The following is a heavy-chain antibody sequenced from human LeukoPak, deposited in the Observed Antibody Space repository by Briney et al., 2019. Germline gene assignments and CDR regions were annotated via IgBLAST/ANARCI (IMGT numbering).Heavy chain of an antibody. V-gene: IGHV3-23*01. Sequence: GRSLRLSCAASGFTFSNYAMTWVRQAPGKGLEWVSAISGSGGSTYYADSVKGRFTISRDNSKNTLYLQMNSLRAEDTAVYYCAKDHQWELQYYYYYGMDVWGQGTTVTVSS. CDR1: GFTFSNYA. CDR3: AKDHQWELQYYYYYGMDV. CDR2: ISGSGGST. J-gene: IGHJ6*02. D-gene: IGHD1-26*01.